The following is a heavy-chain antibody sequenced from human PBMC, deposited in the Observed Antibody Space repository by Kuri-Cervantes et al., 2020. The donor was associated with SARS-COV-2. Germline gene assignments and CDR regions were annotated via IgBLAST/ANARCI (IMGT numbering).Heavy chain of an antibody. Sequence: SETLSLTCTVSGGSISSSSYYWGWIRQPPGKGLEWIGNIYYSGSTYYNPSLKSRVTISVDTSKNQFSLKLSSVTAADTAVYYCARSRAMIVAQADAFDIWGQGTMVTVSS. CDR2: IYYSGST. J-gene: IGHJ3*02. D-gene: IGHD3-22*01. CDR3: ARSRAMIVAQADAFDI. V-gene: IGHV4-39*01. CDR1: GGSISSSSYY.